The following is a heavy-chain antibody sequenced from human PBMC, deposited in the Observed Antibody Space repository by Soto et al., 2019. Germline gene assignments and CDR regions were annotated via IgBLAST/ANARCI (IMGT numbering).Heavy chain of an antibody. CDR3: ARDHRVQIAVASYYYYYYGMDV. Sequence: LSLTCTVSGGSISSYYWSWIRQPPGKGLEWIGYIYYSGSTNYNPSLKSRVTISVDTSKNQFSLKLSSVTAADTAVYYCARDHRVQIAVASYYYYYYGMDVWGQGTAVTVSS. J-gene: IGHJ6*02. CDR1: GGSISSYY. D-gene: IGHD6-19*01. V-gene: IGHV4-59*01. CDR2: IYYSGST.